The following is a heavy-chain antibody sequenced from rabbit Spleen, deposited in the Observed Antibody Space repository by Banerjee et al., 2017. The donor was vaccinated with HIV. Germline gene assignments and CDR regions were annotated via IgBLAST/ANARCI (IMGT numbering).Heavy chain of an antibody. CDR3: ARDLAGIIGWNFGL. CDR2: INIITNRA. J-gene: IGHJ4*01. CDR1: GLDFSVGDV. Sequence: QQQVVESGGGLVKPGASLTLSCKASGLDFSVGDVMCWVRQAPEKGLEWIGCINIITNRAVYANWASGRFTFSKTSSTTVTLQMTSLTAADTATYFCARDLAGIIGWNFGLWGQGTLVTVS. V-gene: IGHV1S45*01. D-gene: IGHD4-1*01.